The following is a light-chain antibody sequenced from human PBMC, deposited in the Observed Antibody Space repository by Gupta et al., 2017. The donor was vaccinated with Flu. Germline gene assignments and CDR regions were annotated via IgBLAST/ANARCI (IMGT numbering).Light chain of an antibody. V-gene: IGLV3-25*02. J-gene: IGLJ2*01. CDR3: QSTDTSGDYVT. CDR1: ALAKQS. CDR2: KDS. Sequence: SHELPQPPSVSVSPGQTARITCSGDALAKQSAYWYQQKPGQAPVLMIYKDSERPSGIPERFSGSSSGTTVTLTISGVQAEDEADYYCQSTDTSGDYVTFGGGTKLTVL.